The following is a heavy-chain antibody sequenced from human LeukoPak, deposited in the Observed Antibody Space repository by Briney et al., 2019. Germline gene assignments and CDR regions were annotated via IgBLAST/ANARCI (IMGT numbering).Heavy chain of an antibody. J-gene: IGHJ4*02. D-gene: IGHD4-23*01. V-gene: IGHV1-69*04. Sequence: SVKVSFKASGGTFSIYAISWVRQAPGQGLEWMGRIIPIFGIANYSQKFQGRVTIIADKSTSTAYMELSSLRSEDTAVYYCAREGVSGNSYFDYWGQGTLVTVSS. CDR1: GGTFSIYA. CDR2: IIPIFGIA. CDR3: AREGVSGNSYFDY.